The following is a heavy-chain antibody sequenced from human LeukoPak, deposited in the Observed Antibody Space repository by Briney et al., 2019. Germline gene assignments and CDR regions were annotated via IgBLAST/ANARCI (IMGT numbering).Heavy chain of an antibody. V-gene: IGHV4-59*08. Sequence: SETLSLTCTVSGASISNYYWSWIRQPPGKGLEWIADIYYTGNTNYNPSLKSRVTISVDTSKNLFSLKLSSVTAADTAVYYCARLVAAGRKPFDPWGQGTLVTVSS. CDR1: GASISNYY. CDR3: ARLVAAGRKPFDP. J-gene: IGHJ5*02. CDR2: IYYTGNT. D-gene: IGHD6-13*01.